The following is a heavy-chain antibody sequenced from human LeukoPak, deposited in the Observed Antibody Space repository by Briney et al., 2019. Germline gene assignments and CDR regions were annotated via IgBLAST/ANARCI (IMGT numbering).Heavy chain of an antibody. CDR3: ATTTRYYFDY. J-gene: IGHJ4*02. V-gene: IGHV4-38-2*02. Sequence: SETLSLTCTVSGYSISSGYYWGWIRQPPGKGLEWIGSIYHSGSTYYNPSLKSRVTISVDTSKNQFSLKLSSVTAADPAVDYCATTTRYYFDYWGQGTLVTVSS. CDR1: GYSISSGYY. D-gene: IGHD1-7*01. CDR2: IYHSGST.